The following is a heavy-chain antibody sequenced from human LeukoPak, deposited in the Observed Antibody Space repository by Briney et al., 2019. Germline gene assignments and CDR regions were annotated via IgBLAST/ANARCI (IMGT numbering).Heavy chain of an antibody. Sequence: SETLSLTCAVYGGSFSGYYWSWIRQPPGKGLEWIGEINHSGSTNYNPSLKSRVTISVDTSKNQFSLKLSSVTAADTAVYYCARGEEKDYYGSGSYRYWGQGTLVTVSS. V-gene: IGHV4-34*01. CDR1: GGSFSGYY. J-gene: IGHJ4*02. CDR2: INHSGST. CDR3: ARGEEKDYYGSGSYRY. D-gene: IGHD3-10*01.